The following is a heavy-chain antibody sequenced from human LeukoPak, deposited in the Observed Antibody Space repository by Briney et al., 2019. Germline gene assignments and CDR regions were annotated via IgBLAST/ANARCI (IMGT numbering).Heavy chain of an antibody. D-gene: IGHD2-2*01. CDR3: ARRRVLPPDVPDRADYYLDA. J-gene: IGHJ6*03. CDR2: ISSSGST. CDR1: GGSISSRSDY. Sequence: PSETLSLTCTVSGGSISSRSDYWGWVRQPPGKGLEWIASISSSGSTYYNPSLKSRVSISVDSFRNLFSLKLSSVTAADTAVYYCARRRVLPPDVPDRADYYLDAWGKGTAVTVSS. V-gene: IGHV4-39*01.